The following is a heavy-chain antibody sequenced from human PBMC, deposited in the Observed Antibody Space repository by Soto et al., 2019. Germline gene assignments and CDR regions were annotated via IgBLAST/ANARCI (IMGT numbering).Heavy chain of an antibody. CDR1: GFTFSTYA. Sequence: EVELLESGGGLVQPGGSLRVSCAASGFTFSTYAMSWVRQAPGKGLEWVSGISGSGGSTYYADSVKGRFTISRDNSKNTLYLQMNSLRAEDTAVYYCAKDSGSYFDYWGQGTLVTVSS. CDR2: ISGSGGST. D-gene: IGHD1-26*01. J-gene: IGHJ4*02. V-gene: IGHV3-23*01. CDR3: AKDSGSYFDY.